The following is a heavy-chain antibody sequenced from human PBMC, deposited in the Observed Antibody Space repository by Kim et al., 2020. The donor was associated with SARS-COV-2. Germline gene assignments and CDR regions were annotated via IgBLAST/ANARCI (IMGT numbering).Heavy chain of an antibody. J-gene: IGHJ6*02. CDR3: ARDADIVVVVAATEKFSRYYGMDV. CDR2: ISYDGSNK. CDR1: GFTFSSYA. V-gene: IGHV3-30*04. Sequence: GGSLRLSCAASGFTFSSYAMHWVRQAPGKGLEWVAVISYDGSNKYYADSVKGRFTISRANSKNTLYLQMNSLRAEDTAVYYCARDADIVVVVAATEKFSRYYGMDVWGQGPTVTVSS. D-gene: IGHD2-15*01.